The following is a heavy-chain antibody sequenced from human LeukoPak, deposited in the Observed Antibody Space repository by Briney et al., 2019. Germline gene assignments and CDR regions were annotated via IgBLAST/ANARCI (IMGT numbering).Heavy chain of an antibody. J-gene: IGHJ4*02. D-gene: IGHD3-22*01. Sequence: SETLSLTCTVSGGSISSYYWSWIRQPPGKGLEWIGYIYYSGTTNYNPSLKSRVTISVDTSKNQFSLKLSSVTAADTAVYYCASLESRITMIVVPDWGQGTLVTVSS. V-gene: IGHV4-59*12. CDR2: IYYSGTT. CDR1: GGSISSYY. CDR3: ASLESRITMIVVPD.